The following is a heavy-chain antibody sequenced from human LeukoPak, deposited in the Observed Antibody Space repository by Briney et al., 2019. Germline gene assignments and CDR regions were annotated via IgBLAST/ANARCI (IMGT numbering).Heavy chain of an antibody. CDR3: ARDFPGYYYGMDV. CDR2: INPNSGGT. V-gene: IGHV1-2*04. Sequence: GASVKVSCKASGYTFTGYCMHWVRQAPGQGLEWMGWINPNSGGTNYAQKFQGWVTMTRDTSISTAYMELSRLRSDDTAVYYCARDFPGYYYGMDVWGQGTTVTVSS. CDR1: GYTFTGYC. J-gene: IGHJ6*02.